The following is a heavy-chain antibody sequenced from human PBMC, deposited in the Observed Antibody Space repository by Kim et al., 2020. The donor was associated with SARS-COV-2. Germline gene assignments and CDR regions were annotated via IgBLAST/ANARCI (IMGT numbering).Heavy chain of an antibody. Sequence: SYAQKFQGRVTMTRDTSTSTVYMELSSLRSEDTAVYYCARDRAAGQVPVYWGQGTLVTVSS. V-gene: IGHV1-46*01. J-gene: IGHJ4*02. CDR3: ARDRAAGQVPVY. D-gene: IGHD6-25*01.